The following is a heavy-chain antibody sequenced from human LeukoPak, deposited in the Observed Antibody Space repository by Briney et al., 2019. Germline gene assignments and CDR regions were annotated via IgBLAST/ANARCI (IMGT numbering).Heavy chain of an antibody. J-gene: IGHJ3*02. CDR1: GFTFSDYY. V-gene: IGHV3-11*01. CDR2: ISSSGSII. Sequence: GGSLRLSCAASGFTFSDYYMSWIRQAPGKGLEWISYISSSGSIIYYAESVKGRFTMSRDNAKRSMYLQMNSLRAEDMALYYCVKDIRRGAGEDAFDIWGQGTMVTVSS. CDR3: VKDIRRGAGEDAFDI. D-gene: IGHD1-14*01.